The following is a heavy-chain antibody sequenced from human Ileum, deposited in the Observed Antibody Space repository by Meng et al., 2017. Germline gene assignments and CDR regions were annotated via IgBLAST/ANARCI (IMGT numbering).Heavy chain of an antibody. CDR1: GFSVSTDGVG. D-gene: IGHD4-11*01. CDR3: AHKREETTVNYFDF. Sequence: QFLLDSSRPTLVKPTQTLTLTCTVSGFSVSTDGVGVGSTRQPPGKAPEWLALIYWDDDTRYSPSLRHRLTITKDTSKNQVVLTMTDMDPVDTGRYYCAHKREETTVNYFDFWGQGTPVTVSS. CDR2: IYWDDDT. V-gene: IGHV2-5*02. J-gene: IGHJ4*02.